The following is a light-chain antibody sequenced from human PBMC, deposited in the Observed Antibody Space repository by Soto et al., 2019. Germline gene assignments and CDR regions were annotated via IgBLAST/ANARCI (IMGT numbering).Light chain of an antibody. Sequence: DIPMTQSPSSLSASVGDRVTITCRASQSISSYLNWYQQKPGKAPKLLIYAASSLQSGVPSRFSGSGSGTDFTLTISSLQPEDFATYYCQQSYSTPFTFGPWTKVDIK. CDR2: AAS. J-gene: IGKJ3*01. V-gene: IGKV1-39*01. CDR1: QSISSY. CDR3: QQSYSTPFT.